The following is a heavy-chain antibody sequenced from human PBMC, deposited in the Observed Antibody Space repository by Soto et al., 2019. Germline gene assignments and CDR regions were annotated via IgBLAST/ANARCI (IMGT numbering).Heavy chain of an antibody. Sequence: PGGSLRLTCAASGFTFSSYAMSWVRQAPGKGLECVSYMSSSGSTIYYADSVKGRFTVSRDNAKSSLYLQMNSLRAEDTAVYYCAAIVVVPAAPMDAWGQGTTVTVSS. CDR1: GFTFSSYA. V-gene: IGHV3-48*03. J-gene: IGHJ6*02. CDR2: MSSSGSTI. CDR3: AAIVVVPAAPMDA. D-gene: IGHD2-2*01.